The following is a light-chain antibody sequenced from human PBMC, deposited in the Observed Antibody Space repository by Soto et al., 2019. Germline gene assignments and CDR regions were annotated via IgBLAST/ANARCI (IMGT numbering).Light chain of an antibody. Sequence: EIVLTQSPGTLSLSPGERATLSCRASQTVSSNYLAWYQRKPGQAPRLLIYGASDRATGTPDRFSGSGSGTDFTVTISRLEPEDFSVYYCQQYGSSPVTFGQGTKLEIK. J-gene: IGKJ2*01. CDR2: GAS. V-gene: IGKV3-20*01. CDR3: QQYGSSPVT. CDR1: QTVSSNY.